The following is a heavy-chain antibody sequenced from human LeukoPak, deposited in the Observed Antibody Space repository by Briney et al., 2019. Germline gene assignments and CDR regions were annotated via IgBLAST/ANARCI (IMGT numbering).Heavy chain of an antibody. CDR1: GGSISTYY. CDR2: IYYGDTT. Sequence: SETLSLTCTVSGGSISTYYWNWIRQPPGKGLDWIGYIYYGDTTDYNPSLQSRATISVDTSKNQFSLKLTSVTTADTAVYYCARGLNDYYFDYWGQGALVTVSS. CDR3: ARGLNDYYFDY. D-gene: IGHD2-21*02. J-gene: IGHJ4*02. V-gene: IGHV4-59*01.